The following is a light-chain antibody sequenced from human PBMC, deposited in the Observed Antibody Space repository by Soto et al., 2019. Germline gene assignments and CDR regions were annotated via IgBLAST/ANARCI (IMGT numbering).Light chain of an antibody. CDR3: QQYGNSRA. CDR1: QSVSTSY. J-gene: IGKJ1*01. V-gene: IGKV3-20*01. CDR2: GAS. Sequence: EIVLTQSPGTLSLSPGERATLSCRASQSVSTSYLAWYQQKPGQAPRLLIYGASSRATGIPDRFSGSGSGTDFTLTISRLESEDFVVYYCQQYGNSRAFGQGTTVEIK.